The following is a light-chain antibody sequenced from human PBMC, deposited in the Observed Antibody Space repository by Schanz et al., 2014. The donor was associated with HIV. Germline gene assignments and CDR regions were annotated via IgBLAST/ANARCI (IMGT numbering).Light chain of an antibody. V-gene: IGLV2-8*01. CDR3: CSYTTTSTYV. J-gene: IGLJ1*01. CDR2: EVS. CDR1: SSDVGGYNY. Sequence: QSALTQPPSASGSPGQSVTISCTGTSSDVGGYNYVSWYQQHPGKAPKLMIYEVSKRPSGVPDRFSGSKSDNTASLTISGLQAEDEADYYCCSYTTTSTYVFGAGTKLTVL.